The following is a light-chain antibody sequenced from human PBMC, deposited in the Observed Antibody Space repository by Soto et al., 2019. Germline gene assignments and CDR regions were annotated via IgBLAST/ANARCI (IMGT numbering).Light chain of an antibody. V-gene: IGKV3-11*01. Sequence: EIVLTQSPATLSLSPGERATLSCRASQTVSSSLAWYQQKPGQAPRLLIYEVSNRATGIPARFSGSGSGADFTLTINSLQPGDFATYYCQQSFSPPYTFGQGTRLEIK. J-gene: IGKJ2*01. CDR1: QTVSSS. CDR3: QQSFSPPYT. CDR2: EVS.